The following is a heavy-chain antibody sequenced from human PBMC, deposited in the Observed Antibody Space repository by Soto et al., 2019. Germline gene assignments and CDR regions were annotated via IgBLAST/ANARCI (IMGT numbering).Heavy chain of an antibody. CDR2: IYTSGST. J-gene: IGHJ6*02. V-gene: IGHV4-4*07. Sequence: SETLSLTCTVSGGSISSYYWSWIRQPAGKGLEWIGRIYTSGSTNYNPSLKSRVTMSVDTSKNQFSLKLSSVTAADTAVYYCAREGIAVAVTYYYYYYGMDVWGQGTTVTVS. CDR1: GGSISSYY. CDR3: AREGIAVAVTYYYYYYGMDV. D-gene: IGHD6-19*01.